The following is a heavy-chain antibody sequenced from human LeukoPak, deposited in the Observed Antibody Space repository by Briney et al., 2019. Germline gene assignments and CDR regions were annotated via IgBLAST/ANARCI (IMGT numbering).Heavy chain of an antibody. D-gene: IGHD3-9*01. Sequence: GGSLRLSCATSGFTFSDYYMSWIRQAPGKGLEWVSYISISGTYINSADSVKGRFTISRGYPKNSLYLQMSSLRAEDTAVYYCARQGGDILTGYLDYWGQGTLVTVSS. CDR1: GFTFSDYY. V-gene: IGHV3-11*03. J-gene: IGHJ4*02. CDR2: ISISGTYI. CDR3: ARQGGDILTGYLDY.